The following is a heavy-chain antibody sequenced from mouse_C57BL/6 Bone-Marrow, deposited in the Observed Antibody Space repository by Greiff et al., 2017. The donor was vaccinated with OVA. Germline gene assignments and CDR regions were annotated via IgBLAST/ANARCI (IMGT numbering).Heavy chain of an antibody. Sequence: EVKVEESGGGLVQPGGSMKLSCVASGFTFSNYWMNWVRQSPEKGLEWVAQIRLKSDNYATHSAESVQGRFTISRDDSKSSVYLQRNNLRAEDTGMYYCTGPVGPWFAYWGQGALVTVSA. D-gene: IGHD4-1*01. J-gene: IGHJ3*01. CDR2: IRLKSDNYAT. V-gene: IGHV6-3*01. CDR1: GFTFSNYW. CDR3: TGPVGPWFAY.